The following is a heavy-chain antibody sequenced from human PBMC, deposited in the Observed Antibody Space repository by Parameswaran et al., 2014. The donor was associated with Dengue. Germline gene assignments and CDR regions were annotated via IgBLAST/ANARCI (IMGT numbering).Heavy chain of an antibody. D-gene: IGHD3-22*01. CDR1: GFSLSTTGVR. V-gene: IGHV2-70*04. CDR2: IDWDDDK. CDR3: ARMTFYYDSSGYGMAV. J-gene: IGHJ6*02. Sequence: SGPTLVKPTETLTLTCTVSGFSLSTTGVRVSWIRQPPGRALEWLARIDWDDDKFYTASLKTRLSVSKDTSKNQVVLRMTNVDPVDTATYYCARMTFYYDSSGYGMAVWGRGPRSPSP.